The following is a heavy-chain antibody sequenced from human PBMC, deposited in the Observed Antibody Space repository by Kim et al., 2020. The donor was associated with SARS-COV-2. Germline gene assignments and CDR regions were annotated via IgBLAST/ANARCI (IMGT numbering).Heavy chain of an antibody. V-gene: IGHV3-23*01. CDR1: GFTFSSYA. Sequence: GGSLRLSCAASGFTFSSYAMSWVRQAPGKGLEWVSAISGSGGSTYYADSVKGRFTISRDNSKNTLYLQMNSLRAEDTAVYYCAKDPRNYVDYYYGMDVWGQGTTVTVSS. D-gene: IGHD4-4*01. J-gene: IGHJ6*02. CDR2: ISGSGGST. CDR3: AKDPRNYVDYYYGMDV.